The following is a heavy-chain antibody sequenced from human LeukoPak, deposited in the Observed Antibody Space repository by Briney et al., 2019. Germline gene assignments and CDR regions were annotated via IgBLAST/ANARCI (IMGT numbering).Heavy chain of an antibody. CDR2: IGTAGDT. D-gene: IGHD1-26*01. V-gene: IGHV3-13*01. J-gene: IGHJ3*02. Sequence: SGGSLRLSCAASGFTFSSYDMHWVRQATGKGLEWVSAIGTAGDTYYPDSVKGRFTISRENAKNSLYLQMNSLRAGDTAVYYCARSGSHDAFDIWGQGTMVTVSS. CDR1: GFTFSSYD. CDR3: ARSGSHDAFDI.